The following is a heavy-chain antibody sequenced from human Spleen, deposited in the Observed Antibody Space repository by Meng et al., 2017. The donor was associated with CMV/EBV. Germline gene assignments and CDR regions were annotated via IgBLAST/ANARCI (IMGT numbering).Heavy chain of an antibody. J-gene: IGHJ6*02. CDR3: TRDSHGGYSYAEGGMDV. CDR2: IYAGDDT. Sequence: GGSLRLSCAASGFTVSGNYMSWVRQAPGKGLEWVSVIYAGDDTFYADSVRGRFTISRDISKNMLYLQMNSLRAEDTAVYYCTRDSHGGYSYAEGGMDVWGQGTTVTVSS. V-gene: IGHV3-53*01. CDR1: GFTVSGNY. D-gene: IGHD5-18*01.